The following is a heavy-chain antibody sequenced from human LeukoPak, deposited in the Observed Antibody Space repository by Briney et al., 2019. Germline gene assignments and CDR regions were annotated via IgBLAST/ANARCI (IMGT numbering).Heavy chain of an antibody. Sequence: PSETLSLTCTVSSGSISSYYWSWIRQPPGKGLEWIGYIFYSGSTNSNPSLKSRVTISVDTSKNQFSLNLSSVTAADTAVYYCARHGAAYSFDYWGQGTLVTVSS. D-gene: IGHD2-21*01. CDR2: IFYSGST. V-gene: IGHV4-59*08. CDR3: ARHGAAYSFDY. J-gene: IGHJ4*02. CDR1: SGSISSYY.